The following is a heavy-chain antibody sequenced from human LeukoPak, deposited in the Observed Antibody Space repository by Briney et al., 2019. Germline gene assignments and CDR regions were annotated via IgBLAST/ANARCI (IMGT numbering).Heavy chain of an antibody. V-gene: IGHV3-11*01. J-gene: IGHJ5*02. CDR2: ISSSGSTI. D-gene: IGHD6-13*01. CDR1: GLTFSDYY. CDR3: ARAGYSSSWSLSKPMFDP. Sequence: GGSLRSSCAASGLTFSDYYMSFIREAPGNRLQPVSYISSSGSTIYYADSVKGRFTISRDNAKNSLYLQMNSLRAEDTAVYYCARAGYSSSWSLSKPMFDPWGQGTLVTVSS.